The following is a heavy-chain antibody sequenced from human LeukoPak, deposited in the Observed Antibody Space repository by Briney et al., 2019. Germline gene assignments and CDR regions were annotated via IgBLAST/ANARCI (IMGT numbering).Heavy chain of an antibody. CDR1: GGSFGSYY. CDR3: ARPDPGREAPHGV. D-gene: IGHD1-26*01. J-gene: IGHJ3*01. CDR2: INPSGST. Sequence: PSETLSLTCAVYGGSFGSYYWSWIRQSPEKGLEWIGEINPSGSTNYNPSLESRVTITADTSKNQLSLNLTSVTAADTAVYYCARPDPGREAPHGVWGQGTRVTVSS. V-gene: IGHV4-34*01.